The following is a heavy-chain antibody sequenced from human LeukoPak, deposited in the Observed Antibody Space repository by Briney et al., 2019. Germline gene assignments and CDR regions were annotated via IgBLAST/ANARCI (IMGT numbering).Heavy chain of an antibody. CDR2: IDPTSVYI. V-gene: IGHV3-21*01. Sequence: GGSLRLSCAASGFTFSISSITWVRQAPGKGLEWVSSIDPTSVYIYYAGSVKGRFTISRDNAKNSLYLQMNSLRAEDTAVYYCARASKAYYDFWSGHRDAFDIWGQGTMVTVSS. CDR3: ARASKAYYDFWSGHRDAFDI. J-gene: IGHJ3*02. CDR1: GFTFSISS. D-gene: IGHD3-3*01.